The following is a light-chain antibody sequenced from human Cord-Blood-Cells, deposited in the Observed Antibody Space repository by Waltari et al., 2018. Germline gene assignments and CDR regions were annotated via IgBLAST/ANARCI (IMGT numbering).Light chain of an antibody. CDR1: QSISSY. CDR3: QQSYSTPWT. J-gene: IGKJ1*01. CDR2: AAS. Sequence: DIQLTQSPSSLPASVGARVTIACRASQSISSYLNWYQQKPGTAPKLLIYAASSLQSGVPSRFSGSGSGTDFTLTISSLQPEDFATYYCQQSYSTPWTFGQGTKVEIK. V-gene: IGKV1-39*01.